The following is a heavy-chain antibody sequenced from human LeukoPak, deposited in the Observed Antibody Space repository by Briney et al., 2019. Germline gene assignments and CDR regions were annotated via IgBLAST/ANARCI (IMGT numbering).Heavy chain of an antibody. D-gene: IGHD2-21*02. CDR3: TCGGDTNDY. J-gene: IGHJ4*02. CDR2: IIPIFGTA. Sequence: ASVKVSCKASGGTFISYAISCVRQAPGQGLEWMGGIIPIFGTANYAQKFQGRVTITADESTSTAYMELSSLRSEDTAVYYCTCGGDTNDYWGQGTLVTVSS. CDR1: GGTFISYA. V-gene: IGHV1-69*13.